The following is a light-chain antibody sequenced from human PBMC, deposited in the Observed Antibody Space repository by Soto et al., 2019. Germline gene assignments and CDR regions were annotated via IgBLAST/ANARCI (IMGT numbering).Light chain of an antibody. V-gene: IGLV2-8*01. CDR3: SSYAGSNYV. CDR2: EVS. J-gene: IGLJ1*01. CDR1: SSDVGGYNY. Sequence: QSVLTQPPSASGSPGQSVTISCTGTSSDVGGYNYVPWYQQHPGKAPKLMIYEVSKRPSGVPDRFSGSKSGNTASLTVSGPQAEDEADYYCSSYAGSNYVFGTGTKVTVL.